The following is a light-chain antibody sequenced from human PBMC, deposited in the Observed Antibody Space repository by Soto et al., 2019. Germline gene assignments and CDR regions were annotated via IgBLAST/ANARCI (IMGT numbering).Light chain of an antibody. Sequence: ENVLTQSPGTLSLSPGERATLSCRASQTVSSNSLAWYQQKPGQAPRFLIYGASHRAIGIPDRFSGCGSGKDFTLTISRLEPEDFAVYYCLQYANSPFTFGPGTKVDIK. CDR1: QTVSSNS. CDR2: GAS. J-gene: IGKJ3*01. CDR3: LQYANSPFT. V-gene: IGKV3-20*01.